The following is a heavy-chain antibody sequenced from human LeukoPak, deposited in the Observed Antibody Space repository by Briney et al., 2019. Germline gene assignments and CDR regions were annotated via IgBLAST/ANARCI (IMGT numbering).Heavy chain of an antibody. Sequence: SETLSLTCTVSGGSISSGGYYWSWIRQPAGKGLEWIGRIYTSGSTNYNPSLKSRVTISVDTSKNQFSLKLSSVTAADTAVYYCARERPYYYYMDVWGKGTTVTISS. CDR3: ARERPYYYYMDV. J-gene: IGHJ6*03. CDR2: IYTSGST. CDR1: GGSISSGGYY. V-gene: IGHV4-61*02.